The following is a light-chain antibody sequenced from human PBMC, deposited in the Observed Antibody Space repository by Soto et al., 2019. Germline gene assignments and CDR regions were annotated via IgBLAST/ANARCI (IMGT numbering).Light chain of an antibody. V-gene: IGLV2-8*01. Sequence: QSALTQPPSASGSPGQSVTISCTGTSSDVGRYNYVSWYQHHPGKAPKLIIYDVSQRPSGVPDRFSGSKSGNTASLTVSGLQAEDEADYYCSSYTSRSTPVFGGGTKLTVL. CDR1: SSDVGRYNY. CDR3: SSYTSRSTPV. CDR2: DVS. J-gene: IGLJ2*01.